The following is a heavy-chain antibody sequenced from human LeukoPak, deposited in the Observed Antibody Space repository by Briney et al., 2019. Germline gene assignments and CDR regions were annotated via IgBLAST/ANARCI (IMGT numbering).Heavy chain of an antibody. CDR2: ISAYNGNT. CDR3: ARGQLLWFGELSGLFDY. V-gene: IGHV1-18*01. D-gene: IGHD3-10*01. J-gene: IGHJ4*02. CDR1: GYTLTSYG. Sequence: VASVKVSCKASGYTLTSYGISWVRQAPGQGLEWMGWISAYNGNTNYAQKLQGRVTMTTDTSTSTAYMELRSLRSDDTAVYYCARGQLLWFGELSGLFDYWGQGTLVTVSS.